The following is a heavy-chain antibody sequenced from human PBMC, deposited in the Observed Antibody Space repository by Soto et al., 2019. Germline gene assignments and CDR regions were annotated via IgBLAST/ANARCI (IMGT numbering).Heavy chain of an antibody. CDR1: GFTFSSYG. V-gene: IGHV3-64D*08. CDR2: ISSDGGNK. D-gene: IGHD2-21*02. Sequence: GGSLRLSCAASGFTFSSYGMHWVRQAPGKGLEWVSAISSDGGNKYYADSVKGRFTISRDNSKNTLYLQMSSLRAEDTAVYYCVRGAIVVVTAVRFDYWGQGTLVTVSS. CDR3: VRGAIVVVTAVRFDY. J-gene: IGHJ4*02.